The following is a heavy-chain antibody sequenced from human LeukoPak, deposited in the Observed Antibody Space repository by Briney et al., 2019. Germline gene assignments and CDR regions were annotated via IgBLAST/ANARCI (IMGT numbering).Heavy chain of an antibody. J-gene: IGHJ3*02. D-gene: IGHD2-15*01. CDR2: IYPRDGST. Sequence: ASVKVSCKASGYTFTSNYIHWVRQAPGQGLEWMGMIYPRDGSTSYAQKFQGRVTVTRDTSASTAYMELSSLRSEDTAVYYCASCREINDAFDIWGQGTMVTVSS. CDR1: GYTFTSNY. V-gene: IGHV1-46*01. CDR3: ASCREINDAFDI.